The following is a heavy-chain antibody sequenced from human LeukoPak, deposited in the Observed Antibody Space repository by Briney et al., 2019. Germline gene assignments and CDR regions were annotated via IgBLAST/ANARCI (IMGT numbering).Heavy chain of an antibody. CDR1: GSTFSDYY. CDR2: ISSSSSYT. J-gene: IGHJ4*02. CDR3: ARDRSVDGTV. Sequence: KSGGSLRLSCAASGSTFSDYYMSWIRQAPGKGLEWVSYISSSSSYTNYAVSVKGRFTISRDNAKNSLYLQMDSLRAEDTAVYYCARDRSVDGTVWGQGTLVTVSS. D-gene: IGHD6-19*01. V-gene: IGHV3-11*06.